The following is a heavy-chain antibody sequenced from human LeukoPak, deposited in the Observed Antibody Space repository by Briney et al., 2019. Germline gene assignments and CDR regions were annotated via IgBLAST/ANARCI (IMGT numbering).Heavy chain of an antibody. D-gene: IGHD4-23*01. J-gene: IGHJ3*02. V-gene: IGHV3-20*04. CDR1: GFTFDDYG. Sequence: GGSLRLSCAASGFTFDDYGMSWVRQAPGKGLEWVSGINWNGGSTGYADSVKGRFTISRDNAKNSLYLQMNSLRAEDTALYYCARRLGLRWDLQAFDIWGQGTMVTVSS. CDR2: INWNGGST. CDR3: ARRLGLRWDLQAFDI.